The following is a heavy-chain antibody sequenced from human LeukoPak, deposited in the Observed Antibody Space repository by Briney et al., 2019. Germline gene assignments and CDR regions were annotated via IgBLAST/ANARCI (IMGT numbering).Heavy chain of an antibody. Sequence: PGGSLRLSCAASGFTFSSYSMNWVRQAPGKGLEWVSSISSSSSYIYYADSVKGRFTISRDNAKNSLYLQMNSLRAEDTAVYYCARDHGRAEYYYDSSGYWHYGYYYMDVWGEGTTVTVSS. CDR3: ARDHGRAEYYYDSSGYWHYGYYYMDV. V-gene: IGHV3-21*01. D-gene: IGHD3-22*01. J-gene: IGHJ6*03. CDR2: ISSSSSYI. CDR1: GFTFSSYS.